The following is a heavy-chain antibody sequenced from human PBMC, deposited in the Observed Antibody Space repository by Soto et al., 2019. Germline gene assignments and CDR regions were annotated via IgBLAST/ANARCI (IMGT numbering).Heavy chain of an antibody. CDR3: ARETDDRGGLGL. V-gene: IGHV3-33*01. D-gene: IGHD3-22*01. Sequence: QVQLVESGGGVVQPGRSLRLSCAASGFTFSNYGMHWVRQAPGKGLEWVAIIWYDGSDKYYVDSVKGRFTISRDNSENTLYLQMNSLRAEDTAVYYCARETDDRGGLGLWGQGTLVTVSS. CDR1: GFTFSNYG. CDR2: IWYDGSDK. J-gene: IGHJ4*02.